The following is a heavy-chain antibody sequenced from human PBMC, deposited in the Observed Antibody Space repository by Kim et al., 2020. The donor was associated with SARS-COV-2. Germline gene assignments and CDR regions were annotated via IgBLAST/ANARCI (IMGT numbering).Heavy chain of an antibody. CDR2: INPSGGST. J-gene: IGHJ4*02. D-gene: IGHD2-15*01. CDR3: ARGIVVVAATPSLRWELLPLGY. V-gene: IGHV1-46*01. Sequence: ASVKVSCKASGYTFTSYYMHWVRQAPGQGLEWMGIINPSGGSTSYAQKFQGRVTMTRDTSTSTVYMELSSLRSEDTAVYYCARGIVVVAATPSLRWELLPLGYWGQGTLVTVSS. CDR1: GYTFTSYY.